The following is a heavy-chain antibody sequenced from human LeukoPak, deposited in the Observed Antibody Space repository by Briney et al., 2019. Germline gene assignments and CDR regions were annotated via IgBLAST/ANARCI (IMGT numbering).Heavy chain of an antibody. Sequence: SETLSLTCTVSDDSVSTRNYYCNWIRQPAGKGLEWIGRIFTSGSTNYSPSLKGRVAISLDKSRNQFSLKMTSLTAADTAVYSCARSANGGELNLLDPWGQGTLVTVSS. J-gene: IGHJ5*02. CDR3: ARSANGGELNLLDP. CDR1: DDSVSTRNYY. D-gene: IGHD1-1*01. CDR2: IFTSGST. V-gene: IGHV4-4*07.